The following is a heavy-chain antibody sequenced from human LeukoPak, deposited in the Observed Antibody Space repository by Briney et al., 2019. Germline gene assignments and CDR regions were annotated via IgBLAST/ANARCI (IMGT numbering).Heavy chain of an antibody. D-gene: IGHD2-2*01. CDR2: IYYSGST. J-gene: IGHJ6*03. Sequence: SETLSLTCTVSGGSISSYYWSRIRQPPGKGLEWIGYIYYSGSTNYNPSLKSRVTISIDTSKNQFSLKLSSVTAADTAVYYCARTTEGYCSSTRCYGFDYYYYMDVWGKGTTVTISS. CDR1: GGSISSYY. V-gene: IGHV4-59*01. CDR3: ARTTEGYCSSTRCYGFDYYYYMDV.